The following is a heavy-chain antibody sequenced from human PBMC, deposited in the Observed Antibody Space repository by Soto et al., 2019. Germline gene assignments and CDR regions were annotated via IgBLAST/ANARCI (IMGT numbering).Heavy chain of an antibody. V-gene: IGHV5-51*01. CDR3: ARRRYCSSTSCFNYYYGMDV. J-gene: IGHJ6*02. CDR2: IYPGDSDT. CDR1: GYSFTNYW. D-gene: IGHD2-2*01. Sequence: GESLKLSCKTSGYSFTNYWIGWVRQMPGKGLEWMGIIYPGDSDTRYSPSFQGQVTISADKSISTAYLQWSSLKASDTATYYCARRRYCSSTSCFNYYYGMDVWGQGTTVTVSS.